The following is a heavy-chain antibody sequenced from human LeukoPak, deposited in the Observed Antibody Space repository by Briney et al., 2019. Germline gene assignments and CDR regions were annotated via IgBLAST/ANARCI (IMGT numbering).Heavy chain of an antibody. J-gene: IGHJ3*01. Sequence: PGGSLRLSCAASGFTCSTYTMNWVRQAPGKGLEWLSYITVSSSTYYADSVQGRFTISRDNAKNSLYLQMNSLRDEDTAVYYCARGDTLSDLNAFDRWGQGTMVTVSS. CDR3: ARGDTLSDLNAFDR. V-gene: IGHV3-48*02. CDR1: GFTCSTYT. CDR2: ITVSSST.